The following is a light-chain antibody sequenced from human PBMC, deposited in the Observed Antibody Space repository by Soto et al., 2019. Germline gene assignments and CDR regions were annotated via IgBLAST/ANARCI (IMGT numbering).Light chain of an antibody. V-gene: IGKV1-5*01. Sequence: DIQMTQSPSTLSASVGDRVTFTCRASQSVSIWLAWYQQKPGKAPKLLISGASTLESGVPSRSSGSGSGTEFTLTISSLQPDDFATYYCQQYKNYLTFGQGTKV. J-gene: IGKJ1*01. CDR3: QQYKNYLT. CDR1: QSVSIW. CDR2: GAS.